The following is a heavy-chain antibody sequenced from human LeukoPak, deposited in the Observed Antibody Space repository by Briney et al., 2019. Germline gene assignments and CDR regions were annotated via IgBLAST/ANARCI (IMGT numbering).Heavy chain of an antibody. CDR2: IYYSGST. D-gene: IGHD1-1*01. CDR1: GGSISSYY. J-gene: IGHJ4*02. V-gene: IGHV4-59*01. CDR3: ARHQGNWNVLYYFDY. Sequence: SETLSLTCTVSGGSISSYYWSWIRQPPGKGLEWIGYIYYSGSTNYNPSLKSRVTISVDTSKNQFSLQLSSVTAADTAVYYCARHQGNWNVLYYFDYWGQGTLVTVSS.